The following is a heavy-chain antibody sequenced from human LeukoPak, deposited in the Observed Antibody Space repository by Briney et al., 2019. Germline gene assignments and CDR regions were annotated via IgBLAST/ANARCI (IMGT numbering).Heavy chain of an antibody. J-gene: IGHJ4*02. Sequence: SETLSLTCTVSGGSISSYYWSWIRQPAGKGLEWIGRIYTGGSTNYNPSLKSRVTMSVDTSKNQFSLKLSSVTAADTAVYYCARVHYGNYEAPYLDYWGQGTLVAVSS. D-gene: IGHD4-11*01. CDR2: IYTGGST. V-gene: IGHV4-4*07. CDR3: ARVHYGNYEAPYLDY. CDR1: GGSISSYY.